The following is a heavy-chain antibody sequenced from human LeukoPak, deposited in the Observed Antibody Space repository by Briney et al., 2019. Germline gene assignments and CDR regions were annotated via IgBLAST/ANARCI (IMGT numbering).Heavy chain of an antibody. CDR1: GYTLTELS. CDR2: FDPEDGET. D-gene: IGHD6-13*01. Sequence: GAPVKVSCKVSGYTLTELSMHWVRQAPGKGLEWMGGFDPEDGETIYAQKFQGRVTMTEDTSTDTAYMELSSLRSEDTAVYYCARGLPWGQQLVSPNYYMDVWGKGTTVTVSS. J-gene: IGHJ6*03. CDR3: ARGLPWGQQLVSPNYYMDV. V-gene: IGHV1-24*01.